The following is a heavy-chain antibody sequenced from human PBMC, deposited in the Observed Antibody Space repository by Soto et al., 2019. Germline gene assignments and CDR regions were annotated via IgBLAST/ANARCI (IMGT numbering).Heavy chain of an antibody. V-gene: IGHV1-18*01. Sequence: ASVKVSCKASGYTFTSYGISWVRQAPGQGLEWMGWISAYNGNTNYAQKLQGRVTMTTDTSTSTAYMELRSLRSDDTAVYYCARDQDLAPNGAFDIWGQGTMVTVSS. CDR3: ARDQDLAPNGAFDI. CDR2: ISAYNGNT. D-gene: IGHD2-15*01. J-gene: IGHJ3*02. CDR1: GYTFTSYG.